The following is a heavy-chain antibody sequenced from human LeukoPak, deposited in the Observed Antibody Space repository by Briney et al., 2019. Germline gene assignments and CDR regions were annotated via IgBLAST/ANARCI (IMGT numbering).Heavy chain of an antibody. J-gene: IGHJ5*02. Sequence: KPGGSLRLSCTASGFTFGDYAMSWFRQAPGKGLEWVGFIRSKAYGGTTEYAASVKGRFTISRDDSKSIAYQQMNSLKTEDTAVYYCTRGGPIVVVVAATEFDPWGQGTLVTVSS. CDR1: GFTFGDYA. CDR3: TRGGPIVVVVAATEFDP. V-gene: IGHV3-49*05. D-gene: IGHD2-15*01. CDR2: IRSKAYGGTT.